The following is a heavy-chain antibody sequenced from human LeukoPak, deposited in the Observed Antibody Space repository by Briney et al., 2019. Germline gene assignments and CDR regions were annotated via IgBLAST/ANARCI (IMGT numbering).Heavy chain of an antibody. CDR1: GGSFSGYY. D-gene: IGHD6-6*01. CDR3: ASGGGDSSSSTLDY. Sequence: SETLSLTCAVYGGSFSGYYWSWIRQPPGKGLEWIGEINHSGSTNYNPSLKSRVTISVDTSKNQFSLKLSSVTAADTAVYYCASGGGDSSSSTLDYWGQGTLVTVSS. CDR2: INHSGST. J-gene: IGHJ4*02. V-gene: IGHV4-34*01.